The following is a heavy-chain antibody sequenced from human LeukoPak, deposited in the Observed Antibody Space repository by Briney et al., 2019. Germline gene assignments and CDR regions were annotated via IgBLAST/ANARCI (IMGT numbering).Heavy chain of an antibody. V-gene: IGHV3-49*04. J-gene: IGHJ4*02. Sequence: PGRSLRLSCTASGFTFGDYAMSWVRQAPGKGLEWVGFIRSKAYGGTTEYAASVKGRFTISRDDSKSIAYLQMNSLKTEDTAVYYCTRDGYDILTGPWPLFDYWGQGTLVTVSS. CDR3: TRDGYDILTGPWPLFDY. CDR1: GFTFGDYA. CDR2: IRSKAYGGTT. D-gene: IGHD3-9*01.